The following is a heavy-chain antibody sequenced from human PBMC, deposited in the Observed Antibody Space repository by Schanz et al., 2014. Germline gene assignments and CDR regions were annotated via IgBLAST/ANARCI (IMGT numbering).Heavy chain of an antibody. V-gene: IGHV3-66*01. Sequence: EVQLLESGGGLVQPGGSLRLSCAASGFIVSSTYMTWVRQAPGKGLEWVSIIYSGVSTYYADSVEGRFTISRDNAKNSLYLQMNSLRAEDTALYYCARDSGSSSWYPSDYWGQGTLVTVSS. J-gene: IGHJ4*02. D-gene: IGHD6-13*01. CDR3: ARDSGSSSWYPSDY. CDR1: GFIVSSTY. CDR2: IYSGVST.